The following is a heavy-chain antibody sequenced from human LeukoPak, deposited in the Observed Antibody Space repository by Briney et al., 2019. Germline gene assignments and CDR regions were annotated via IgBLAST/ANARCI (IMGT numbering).Heavy chain of an antibody. CDR3: ARGGLRYYDSSGYQVYY. CDR1: GYTFTGYY. Sequence: ASVKVSCKASGYTFTGYYMHWGRQAPGQGLEWMGRINPNSGGTNYAQKFQGRVTMTRDTSISTAYMELSRLRSDDTAVYYCARGGLRYYDSSGYQVYYWGQGTLVTVSS. CDR2: INPNSGGT. J-gene: IGHJ4*02. D-gene: IGHD3-22*01. V-gene: IGHV1-2*06.